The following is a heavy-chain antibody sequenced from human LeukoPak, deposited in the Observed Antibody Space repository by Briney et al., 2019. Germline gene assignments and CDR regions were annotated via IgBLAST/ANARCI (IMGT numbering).Heavy chain of an antibody. V-gene: IGHV1-8*01. CDR2: MNPNSGNT. J-gene: IGHJ5*02. CDR3: ARGHRSLPAAIRQNWFDP. D-gene: IGHD2-2*02. CDR1: GYTFTSYD. Sequence: ASVKVSCKASGYTFTSYDINWVRQATGQGLEWMGWMNPNSGNTGYAQKFQGRVTMTRNTSISTAYMELSSLRSEDTAVYYCARGHRSLPAAIRQNWFDPWGQGTLVTVSS.